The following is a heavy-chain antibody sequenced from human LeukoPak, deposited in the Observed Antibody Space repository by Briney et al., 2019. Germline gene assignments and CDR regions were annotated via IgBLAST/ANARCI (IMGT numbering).Heavy chain of an antibody. D-gene: IGHD1-1*01. CDR1: GDSVSSNSVT. J-gene: IGHJ5*01. CDR2: TYYRSTWYN. Sequence: SQTLSLTCAISGDSVSSNSVTWNWIRQSPSRGLEWLGRTYYRSTWYNDYAVSVRGRITVNPDTSKNQFSLHLHSVTPEDTAVYYCARRLTRYDCFDSWGQGILVTVSS. CDR3: ARRLTRYDCFDS. V-gene: IGHV6-1*01.